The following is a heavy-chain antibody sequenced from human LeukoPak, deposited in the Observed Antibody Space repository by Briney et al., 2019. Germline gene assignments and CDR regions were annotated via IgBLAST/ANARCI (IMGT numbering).Heavy chain of an antibody. CDR2: ISGSGGST. D-gene: IGHD3-10*01. V-gene: IGHV3-23*01. Sequence: GGSLRLSCAASGFTFSSYAMSWVRQAPGKGLEWVSAISGSGGSTYYADSVKGRFTISRDNSKNTLYLQMNSVRAEDTAVYYCAKVRLATNVVRGVIGYWGQGTLVTVSS. CDR3: AKVRLATNVVRGVIGY. J-gene: IGHJ4*02. CDR1: GFTFSSYA.